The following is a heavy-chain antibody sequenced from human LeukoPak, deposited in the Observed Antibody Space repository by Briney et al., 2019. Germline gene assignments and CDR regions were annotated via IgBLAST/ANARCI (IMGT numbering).Heavy chain of an antibody. CDR3: ASSWYSDAFDI. D-gene: IGHD6-13*01. Sequence: PGRSLRLSCAASGFTFDDYAMHWVRQAPGKGLEWVSGISWNSGSIGYADSVKGRFTISRDNAKNSLYLQMNSLRAEDMALYYCASSWYSDAFDIWGQGTMVTVSS. V-gene: IGHV3-9*03. CDR2: ISWNSGSI. CDR1: GFTFDDYA. J-gene: IGHJ3*02.